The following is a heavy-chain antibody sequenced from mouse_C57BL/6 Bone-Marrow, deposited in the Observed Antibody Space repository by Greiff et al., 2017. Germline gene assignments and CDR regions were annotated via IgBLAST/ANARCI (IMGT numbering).Heavy chain of an antibody. CDR3: TTAGFFFAG. Sequence: EVQLQESGAELVRPGASVKLSCTASGFNIKDDYMHWVKQRPEQGLEWLGWIDPENGDTEYASKFLGKATITADTSSNTAYLQLSSLTSEDTAVYYWTTAGFFFAGWGRGTLVTVSA. V-gene: IGHV14-4*01. CDR1: GFNIKDDY. CDR2: IDPENGDT. J-gene: IGHJ3*01.